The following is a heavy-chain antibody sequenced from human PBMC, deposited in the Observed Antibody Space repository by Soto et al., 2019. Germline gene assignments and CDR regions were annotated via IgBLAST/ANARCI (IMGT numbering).Heavy chain of an antibody. Sequence: SVKVSCKASGGTFSSYAISWVRQAPGQGLEWMGGIIPIFGTANYAQKFQGRVTITADESASTAYMELSSLRSEDTAVYYCARGLSPPGGDYYYSSGYSGTDYWFQGTLASVSS. D-gene: IGHD3-22*01. CDR2: IIPIFGTA. CDR3: ARGLSPPGGDYYYSSGYSGTDY. CDR1: GGTFSSYA. J-gene: IGHJ4*02. V-gene: IGHV1-69*13.